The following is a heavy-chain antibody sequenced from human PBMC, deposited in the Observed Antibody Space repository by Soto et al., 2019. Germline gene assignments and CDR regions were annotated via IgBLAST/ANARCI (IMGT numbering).Heavy chain of an antibody. V-gene: IGHV1-18*04. D-gene: IGHD3-22*01. CDR3: AGAASENYDSQDLHH. CDR1: GYTFTSSG. Sequence: QIQLVQSGAEVKEPGASVKVSCRASGYTFTSSGISWVRQAPGQGPEWMGWISNYNGNTNSAQKFQDRVTMTTDTSTSTAYMELRSLRSDDTAVYFCAGAASENYDSQDLHHWGQGTLVTVSS. J-gene: IGHJ1*01. CDR2: ISNYNGNT.